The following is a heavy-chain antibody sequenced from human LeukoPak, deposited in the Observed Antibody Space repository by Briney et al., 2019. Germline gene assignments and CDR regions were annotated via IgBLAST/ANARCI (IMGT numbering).Heavy chain of an antibody. CDR2: IYSGGST. CDR1: GFTFSNYW. D-gene: IGHD2-2*01. J-gene: IGHJ4*02. V-gene: IGHV3-66*04. Sequence: GGSLRLSCAASGFTFSNYWMHWVRQAPGKGLECISVIYSGGSTDYADSVKGRLTISRDNSKNTLYLQMNSLRAEDTAVYYCARQGRYSTKPKQSFDYWGQGTLVTVSS. CDR3: ARQGRYSTKPKQSFDY.